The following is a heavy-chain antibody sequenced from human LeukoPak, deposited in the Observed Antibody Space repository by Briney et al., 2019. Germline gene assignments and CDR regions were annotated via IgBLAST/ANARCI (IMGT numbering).Heavy chain of an antibody. CDR3: ARTGYCTNGVCYAHYYYYYMDV. CDR2: IIPILGIA. CDR1: GGTFSSYT. D-gene: IGHD2-8*01. V-gene: IGHV1-69*02. J-gene: IGHJ6*03. Sequence: SVEVSCKASGGTFSSYTISWVRQAPGQGLEWMGRIIPILGIANYAQKFQGRVTITADKSTSTAYMELSSLRSEDTAVYYCARTGYCTNGVCYAHYYYYYMDVWGKGTTVTVSS.